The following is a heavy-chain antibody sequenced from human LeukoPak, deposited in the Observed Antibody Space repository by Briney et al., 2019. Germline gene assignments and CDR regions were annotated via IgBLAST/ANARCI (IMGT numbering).Heavy chain of an antibody. CDR2: INPNSGGT. CDR1: GYTFTDYY. Sequence: ASVKVSCKASGYTFTDYYMHWVRQAPGQGLEWIGRINPNSGGTNSAQKFQGRVTMTRDTSISTAYMEPRSLRSDDTAVYYCARSYGDYGNYYYYMDDWGKGTTVTVPS. J-gene: IGHJ6*03. V-gene: IGHV1-2*06. D-gene: IGHD4-17*01. CDR3: ARSYGDYGNYYYYMDD.